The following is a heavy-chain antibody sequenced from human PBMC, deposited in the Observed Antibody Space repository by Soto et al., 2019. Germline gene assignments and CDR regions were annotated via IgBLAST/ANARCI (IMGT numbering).Heavy chain of an antibody. V-gene: IGHV1-69*13. D-gene: IGHD1-26*01. CDR3: ARNGTYSSSLSQYSGMDV. Sequence: SVKVSCKASGGTVDNFIMNCVRQTPGRGLEWMGGVVPMLGTPTYAEKFKGRVTISATGSTSTMYMEVTSLRSEDTAIYYCARNGTYSSSLSQYSGMDVWGQGTTVTVSS. J-gene: IGHJ6*02. CDR2: VVPMLGTP. CDR1: GGTVDNFI.